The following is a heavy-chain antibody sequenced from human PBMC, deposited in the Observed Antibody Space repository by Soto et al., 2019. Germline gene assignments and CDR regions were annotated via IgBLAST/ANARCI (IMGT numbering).Heavy chain of an antibody. V-gene: IGHV3-30*18. J-gene: IGHJ4*02. CDR2: ISYDGSNK. CDR3: AKDPRGVTTYYFDY. D-gene: IGHD4-17*01. CDR1: GFTFSSYG. Sequence: GGSLRLSCAASGFTFSSYGMHWVRQALGKGLEWVAVISYDGSNKYYADSVKGRFTISRDNSKNTLYLQMNSLRAEDTAVYYCAKDPRGVTTYYFDYWGQGTLVTVSS.